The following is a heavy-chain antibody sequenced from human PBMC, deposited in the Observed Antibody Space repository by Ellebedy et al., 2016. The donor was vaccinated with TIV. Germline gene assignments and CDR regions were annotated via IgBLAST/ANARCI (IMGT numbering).Heavy chain of an antibody. D-gene: IGHD3-22*01. CDR1: GFTFRNYW. CDR2: IQFDESTI. J-gene: IGHJ4*02. CDR3: ARDSSGYYPSIDY. Sequence: GESLKISCAASGFTFRNYWMHWVRQAPGKGLVWASRIQFDESTIIYADSVKGRFTISRDNARNTVYLEMNSLRAEDTAVYYCARDSSGYYPSIDYWGQGTLVTVSS. V-gene: IGHV3-74*01.